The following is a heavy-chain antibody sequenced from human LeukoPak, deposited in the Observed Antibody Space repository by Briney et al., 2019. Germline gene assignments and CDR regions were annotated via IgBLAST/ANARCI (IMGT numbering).Heavy chain of an antibody. CDR2: IIPTFGTA. J-gene: IGHJ4*02. CDR3: ARARYSGSYVRFDY. V-gene: IGHV1-69*13. D-gene: IGHD1-26*01. CDR1: GGTFSSYA. Sequence: SVKVSCKASGGTFSSYAISWVRQAPGQGLEWMGGIIPTFGTANYAQKFQGRVTIIADESTSTAYMELSSLRSEDTAVYYCARARYSGSYVRFDYWGRGTLVTVSS.